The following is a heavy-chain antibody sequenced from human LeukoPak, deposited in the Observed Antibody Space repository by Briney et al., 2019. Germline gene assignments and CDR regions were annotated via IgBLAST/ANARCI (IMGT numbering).Heavy chain of an antibody. J-gene: IGHJ4*02. Sequence: SETLSLTCTVSGGSISSTTYYWSWIRQPAGKGLEWIGRIHTSGSTNYNPSLKSRVTMSVDTSKNEFSLKLSSVTAADTAVYYCARDRYYYGSRSYYFDYWGQGTLVTVSS. CDR1: GGSISSTTYY. V-gene: IGHV4-61*02. CDR3: ARDRYYYGSRSYYFDY. D-gene: IGHD3-10*01. CDR2: IHTSGST.